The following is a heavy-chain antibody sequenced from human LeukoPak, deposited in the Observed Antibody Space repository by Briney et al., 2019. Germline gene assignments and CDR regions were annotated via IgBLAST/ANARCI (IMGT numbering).Heavy chain of an antibody. Sequence: GESLKISCKGSGYSFASYWIGWVRQMPGKGLEWMGITYPGDSATRYSPSFQGQVTISADKSISTAYLQWSSLKASDTAMYYCARDEAVRPVSYYGMDVWGQGTTVTVSS. CDR2: TYPGDSAT. CDR3: ARDEAVRPVSYYGMDV. D-gene: IGHD6-6*01. V-gene: IGHV5-51*01. J-gene: IGHJ6*02. CDR1: GYSFASYW.